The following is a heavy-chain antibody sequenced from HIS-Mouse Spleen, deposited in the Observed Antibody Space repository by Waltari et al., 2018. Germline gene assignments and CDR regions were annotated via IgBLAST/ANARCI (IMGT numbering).Heavy chain of an antibody. J-gene: IGHJ2*01. D-gene: IGHD6-13*01. CDR1: GCSISSSGYY. CDR2: IYYREDT. CDR3: AREIPYSSSWYDWYFDL. V-gene: IGHV4-39*07. Sequence: QLQLQESGPGLVKPSETLSLTCTVSGCSISSSGYYWGWIRQPPGKGLEWIGSIYYREDTSHTPSHKRRVAQSVDTSKNQFSLKLSSVTAADTAVYYCAREIPYSSSWYDWYFDLWGRGTLVTVSS.